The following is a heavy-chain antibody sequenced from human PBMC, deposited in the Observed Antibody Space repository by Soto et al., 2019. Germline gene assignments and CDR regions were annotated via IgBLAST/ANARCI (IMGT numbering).Heavy chain of an antibody. Sequence: GGSLRLSCAASGFTFSSYAMSWVRQAPGKGLEWVSAISGSGGSTYYADSVKGRFTISRDNSKNTLYLQMNSLRAEDTAVYYCAKVTWGYVTVAGIPDLDYWGQGTLVTVSS. J-gene: IGHJ4*02. CDR2: ISGSGGST. CDR3: AKVTWGYVTVAGIPDLDY. CDR1: GFTFSSYA. V-gene: IGHV3-23*01. D-gene: IGHD6-19*01.